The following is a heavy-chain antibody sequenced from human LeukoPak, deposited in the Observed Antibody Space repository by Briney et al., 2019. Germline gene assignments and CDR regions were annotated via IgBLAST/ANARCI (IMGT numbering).Heavy chain of an antibody. D-gene: IGHD3-16*01. J-gene: IGHJ5*02. CDR1: GYSFTSYW. CDR3: ARLAAGGGVRPLNWFDP. CDR2: IYPGDSDT. Sequence: HGESLKISCKGSGYSFTSYWIGWVRQMPGKGLEWMGIIYPGDSDTRYSPSFQGQVTISADKSISTAYLQWSSLKASDTAMYYCARLAAGGGVRPLNWFDPWGQGTLVTVSS. V-gene: IGHV5-51*01.